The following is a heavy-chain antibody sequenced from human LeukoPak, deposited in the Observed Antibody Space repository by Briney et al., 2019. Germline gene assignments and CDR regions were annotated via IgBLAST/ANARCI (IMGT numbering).Heavy chain of an antibody. CDR1: GYTFTSYY. CDR2: INPSGGST. J-gene: IGHJ4*02. V-gene: IGHV1-46*01. CDR3: ARGTVVTLPARVVPFDY. Sequence: ASVKVSCKASGYTFTSYYMHWVRQAPGQGLEWMGIINPSGGSTSYAQKFQGRVTMTRDTSTSTVYMELSSLRSEDTAVYYCARGTVVTLPARVVPFDYWGQGTLVTVSS. D-gene: IGHD2-21*02.